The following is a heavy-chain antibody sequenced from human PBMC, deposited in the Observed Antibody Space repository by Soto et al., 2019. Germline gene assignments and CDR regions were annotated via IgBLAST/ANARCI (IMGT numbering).Heavy chain of an antibody. CDR1: GYIFTDYY. Sequence: ASVKVSFTASGYIFTDYYMHWVRQAPGQGLGWMGRINPSGGGTNYAQKFQGRVTMTRDTSTSTVYMELSSLRSEDTAVYYCARERCSGGSCYFDYWGQGTLVTVSS. D-gene: IGHD2-15*01. CDR3: ARERCSGGSCYFDY. CDR2: INPSGGGT. V-gene: IGHV1-46*03. J-gene: IGHJ4*02.